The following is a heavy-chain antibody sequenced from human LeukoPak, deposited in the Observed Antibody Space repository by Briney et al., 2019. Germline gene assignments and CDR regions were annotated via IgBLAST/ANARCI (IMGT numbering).Heavy chain of an antibody. CDR1: GFPFSSCE. J-gene: IGHJ4*02. D-gene: IGHD2-2*01. CDR2: IATSSTTI. CDR3: ARDSAVPAAQLDH. Sequence: GGSLRLSCAASGFPFSSCEMNWVRQAPGKGPEWISYIATSSTTIYYIDSVKGRFTISRDNAKDSLYLQMNSLRVEDTAVYYCARDSAVPAAQLDHWGQGTLVTVSS. V-gene: IGHV3-48*03.